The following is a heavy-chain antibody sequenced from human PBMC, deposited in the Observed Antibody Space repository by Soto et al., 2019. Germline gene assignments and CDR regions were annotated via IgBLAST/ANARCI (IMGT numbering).Heavy chain of an antibody. CDR3: ATTGYTSGWLY. D-gene: IGHD6-19*01. CDR2: IRSRGHNYAT. J-gene: IGHJ4*02. CDR1: DFIFSSTF. Sequence: PGGSMILSCASSDFIFSSTFMDLFRQDSGKGLTWVGRIRSRGHNYATFYAASARGRFTISRDDSKDTAYLQMNSLRTDDTATYYCATTGYTSGWLYWGQGAQVTVSS. V-gene: IGHV3-73*01.